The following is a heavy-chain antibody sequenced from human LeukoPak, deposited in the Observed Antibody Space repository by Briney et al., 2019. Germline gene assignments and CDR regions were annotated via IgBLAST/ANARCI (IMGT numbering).Heavy chain of an antibody. D-gene: IGHD3-10*01. CDR1: GFTFTSAW. V-gene: IGHV3-15*01. J-gene: IGHJ4*02. CDR3: TTDLGTYYHGSQRLIPIDY. CDR2: IKSKTDGETT. Sequence: GGSLRLSCVDSGFTFTSAWMSWVRQAPGKGLEWIGRIKSKTDGETTNYAESVRGRFTISRDDSKSAVYLQMNSLKIEDTAVYYCTTDLGTYYHGSQRLIPIDYWGQGTLVTVSS.